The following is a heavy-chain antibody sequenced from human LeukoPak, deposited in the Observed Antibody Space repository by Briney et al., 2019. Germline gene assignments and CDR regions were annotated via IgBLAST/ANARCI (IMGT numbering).Heavy chain of an antibody. D-gene: IGHD5-12*01. Sequence: GESLKISCKGSRYSFTYYWIGWVRQMPGKGLEWMGIIYPGDSDTRYSPSFQGQVTISADKSIGTAYLQWSSLKASDTAMYYCARQDGYESYYFDYWGQGTPVTVSS. CDR2: IYPGDSDT. V-gene: IGHV5-51*01. CDR3: ARQDGYESYYFDY. CDR1: RYSFTYYW. J-gene: IGHJ4*02.